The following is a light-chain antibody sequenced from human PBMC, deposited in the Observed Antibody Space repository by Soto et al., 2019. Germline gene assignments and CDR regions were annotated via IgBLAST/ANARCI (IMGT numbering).Light chain of an antibody. J-gene: IGLJ1*01. CDR2: DVS. V-gene: IGLV2-14*01. Sequence: QSALTQPASVSGSPGQSITISCTGTSSDVGGYNYVSWYQQHPGKAPKLMIYDVSYRPSGVSNRFSGSKSGNTASLTISGLQAEDEADYYCTSYRSSSTGVFGTGTKLTVL. CDR3: TSYRSSSTGV. CDR1: SSDVGGYNY.